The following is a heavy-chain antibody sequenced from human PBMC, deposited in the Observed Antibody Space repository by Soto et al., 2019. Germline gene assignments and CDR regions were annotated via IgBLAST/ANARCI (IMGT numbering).Heavy chain of an antibody. V-gene: IGHV3-23*01. CDR2: ISGSGGST. Sequence: PGGSLRLSCAASGFTFSNYAVTWVRQAPGKGLEWVSAISGSGGSTYYADSVKGRFAISRDNSKNTLYLQMNSLRAEDTAVYYCAYSSTPFDYWGQGTLLTVSS. J-gene: IGHJ4*02. D-gene: IGHD6-13*01. CDR3: AYSSTPFDY. CDR1: GFTFSNYA.